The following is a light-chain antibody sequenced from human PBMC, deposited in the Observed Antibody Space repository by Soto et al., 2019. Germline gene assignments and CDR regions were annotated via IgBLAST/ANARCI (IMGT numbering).Light chain of an antibody. Sequence: DIQMTQSPSSLSASVGDRVTITCRSSQSIISYLSWYQQKPGTAPRLLIYGVNNLESGVPSRFSGSGSGTDFTLTISSLQPVDSATYYCQESYSESAFTFGGGTKVEIK. CDR1: QSIISY. V-gene: IGKV1-39*01. CDR2: GVN. J-gene: IGKJ4*01. CDR3: QESYSESAFT.